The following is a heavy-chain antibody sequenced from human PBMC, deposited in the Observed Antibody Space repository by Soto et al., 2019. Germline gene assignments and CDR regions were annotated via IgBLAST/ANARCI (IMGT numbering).Heavy chain of an antibody. V-gene: IGHV3-7*03. CDR1: GVTFSYYW. CDR2: IKQDGSQK. D-gene: IGHD1-26*01. Sequence: GSRGLSRAASGVTFSYYWMSWCRQGAVRGLEWVANIKQDGSQKYYVESAKGRFTISRDHAKNSLDMQMNSLGIEDTALYQCVKGRYPLMASTWEHWGQGT. CDR3: VKGRYPLMASTWEH. J-gene: IGHJ4*02.